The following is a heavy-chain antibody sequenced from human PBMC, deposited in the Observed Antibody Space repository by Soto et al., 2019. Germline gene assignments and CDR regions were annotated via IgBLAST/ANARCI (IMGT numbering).Heavy chain of an antibody. Sequence: PADTLSLTGNPSGGSIRSYPWSWIRQPAGKELEWIGRIYTSGSTNYNPSLKSRVTMSVDTSKNQFSMKLSSVTAEDTAVYYCARDGTAHYYDSSGYYPDAFDIWGQGQRVTVS. CDR1: GGSIRSYP. V-gene: IGHV4-4*07. CDR3: ARDGTAHYYDSSGYYPDAFDI. J-gene: IGHJ3*02. CDR2: IYTSGST. D-gene: IGHD3-22*01.